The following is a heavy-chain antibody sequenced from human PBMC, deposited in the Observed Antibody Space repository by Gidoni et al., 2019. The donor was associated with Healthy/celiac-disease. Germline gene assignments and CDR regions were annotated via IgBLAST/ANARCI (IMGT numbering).Heavy chain of an antibody. CDR2: IIPILGIA. J-gene: IGHJ2*01. D-gene: IGHD3-10*01. CDR3: ARTGVRGLGWYFDL. Sequence: QVQLVQSGAEVKKHGASVKVSCRASGGTFSSYAISWVRQAPGQGLEWMGRIIPILGIANYAQKFQGRVTITADKSTSTAYMELSSLRSEDTAVYYCARTGVRGLGWYFDLWGRGTLVTVSS. V-gene: IGHV1-69*04. CDR1: GGTFSSYA.